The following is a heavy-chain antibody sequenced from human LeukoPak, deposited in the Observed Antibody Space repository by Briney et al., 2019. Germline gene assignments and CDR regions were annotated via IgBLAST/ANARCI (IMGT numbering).Heavy chain of an antibody. J-gene: IGHJ4*02. D-gene: IGHD1-14*01. CDR1: GFTFSAYA. Sequence: GGSLRLSCASSGFTFSAYALSWVRQAPGKGLEWVSTISGSGGSTYYADSVKGRFTISRDNSKNTLSLQMNSLRAEDTALFYCARGNHGDYWGQGTLVTVSS. V-gene: IGHV3-23*01. CDR3: ARGNHGDY. CDR2: ISGSGGST.